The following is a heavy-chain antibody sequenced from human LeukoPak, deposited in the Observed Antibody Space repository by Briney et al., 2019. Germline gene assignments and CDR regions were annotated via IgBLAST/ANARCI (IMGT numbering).Heavy chain of an antibody. CDR3: AIGLRYFDWLSPFDY. Sequence: GASVKVSCKAAGYTFTGYYMHWGRQDPGQGLEWVGWIEPNSCCTNYAQKSQGKVTMTRDTSISTAYMELSRLRSDDTAVYYCAIGLRYFDWLSPFDYWGQGTLVTVSS. J-gene: IGHJ4*02. V-gene: IGHV1-2*02. CDR2: IEPNSCCT. CDR1: GYTFTGYY. D-gene: IGHD3-9*01.